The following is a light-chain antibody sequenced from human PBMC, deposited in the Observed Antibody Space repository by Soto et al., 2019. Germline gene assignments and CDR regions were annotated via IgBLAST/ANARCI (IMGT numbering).Light chain of an antibody. Sequence: EIVLTQSPDTLSLFPGERATLSCRASQSVSSTYLAWYQQKLGQAPRLLIFGASSRATGIPDRFSGSGSGTDLTLTISRLEPEDFAVYYCQQYGSSRWTFGQGTKV. CDR3: QQYGSSRWT. V-gene: IGKV3-20*01. CDR1: QSVSSTY. CDR2: GAS. J-gene: IGKJ1*01.